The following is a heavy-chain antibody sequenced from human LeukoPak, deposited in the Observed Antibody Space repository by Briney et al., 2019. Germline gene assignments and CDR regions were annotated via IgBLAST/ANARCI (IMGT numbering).Heavy chain of an antibody. CDR2: IWYDGSNK. CDR1: GFTFSGYG. CDR3: ARDGGGKAGYFDY. D-gene: IGHD4-23*01. Sequence: PGGSLRLSCAASGFTFSGYGMRWVRQAPGKGLEWVAVIWYDGSNKYYADSVKGRFTISRDNSKNTLYLQMNSLRAEDTAVYYCARDGGGKAGYFDYWGQGTLVTVSS. J-gene: IGHJ4*02. V-gene: IGHV3-33*01.